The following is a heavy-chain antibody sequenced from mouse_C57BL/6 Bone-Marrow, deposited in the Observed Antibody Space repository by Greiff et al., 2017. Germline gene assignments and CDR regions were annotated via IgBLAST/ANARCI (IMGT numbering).Heavy chain of an antibody. D-gene: IGHD1-1*01. Sequence: EVQVEESGGGLVQPGGSLSLSCAASGFTFTDYYISWVRQPPGKALEWLGFIRNKANGYTTEYSASVKGRFTISIDNSQSILYLQMNALRAVDSATYYCARFWYYGSMLYFDYWGQGTTLTVSS. CDR1: GFTFTDYY. CDR2: IRNKANGYTT. V-gene: IGHV7-3*01. CDR3: ARFWYYGSMLYFDY. J-gene: IGHJ2*01.